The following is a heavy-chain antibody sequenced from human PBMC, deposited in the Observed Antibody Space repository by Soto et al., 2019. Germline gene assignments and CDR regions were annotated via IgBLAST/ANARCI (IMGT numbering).Heavy chain of an antibody. V-gene: IGHV1-2*02. CDR1: GYTFTAFY. D-gene: IGHD3-9*01. J-gene: IGHJ5*02. CDR3: TTLRLEP. CDR2: VNPNTGVT. Sequence: ASVKVSCKASGYTFTAFYMNWVRQAPGQGLEWMGWVNPNTGVTKYSQKFQGRVTMTRDTSINTAYMELSGLTSDDTAVYYCTTLRLEPWGQGTRVTASS.